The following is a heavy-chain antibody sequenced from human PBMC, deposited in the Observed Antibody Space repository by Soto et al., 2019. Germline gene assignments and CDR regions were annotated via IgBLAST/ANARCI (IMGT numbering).Heavy chain of an antibody. Sequence: QVQLQQWGAGLLKPSETLSLTCAVYGGSFRGYYWSWIRQPPGKGLEWIGEINHRGSTNYNPSVSSRVTISVDTSKNQFSLKLNAGTAADTAVYYCARGSRVKIPAASGRDYYYQGLDVWGQGTAVTVSS. D-gene: IGHD6-25*01. J-gene: IGHJ6*02. V-gene: IGHV4-34*01. CDR3: ARGSRVKIPAASGRDYYYQGLDV. CDR2: INHRGST. CDR1: GGSFRGYY.